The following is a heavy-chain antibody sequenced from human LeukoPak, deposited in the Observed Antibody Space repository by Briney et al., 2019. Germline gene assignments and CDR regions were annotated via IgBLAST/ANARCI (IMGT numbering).Heavy chain of an antibody. D-gene: IGHD3-9*01. CDR1: GFTFSSYG. CDR3: AKERPLRYFDWLEVSIDY. CDR2: ISGSGDST. V-gene: IGHV3-23*01. J-gene: IGHJ4*02. Sequence: PGGSLRLYCAASGFTFSSYGMSWVRQAPGKGLERLSTISGSGDSTYYADSVKGRFTISRDNSKNTLYLQMNSLRAEDTAVYYCAKERPLRYFDWLEVSIDYWGQGTLVTVSS.